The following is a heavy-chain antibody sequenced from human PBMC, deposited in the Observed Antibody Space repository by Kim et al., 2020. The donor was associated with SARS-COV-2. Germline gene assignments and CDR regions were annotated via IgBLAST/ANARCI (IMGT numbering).Heavy chain of an antibody. D-gene: IGHD3-16*01. V-gene: IGHV3-23*01. CDR1: GFFFPRYA. Sequence: GGSLRLSCAASGFFFPRYAMSWVRQAPGKGLEWVSAISPTGDETFYADSVKGRFTISRDDFKNTVYLQMNSLRADDTAVYYCANRLGGTPRYEHWGQ. CDR2: ISPTGDET. CDR3: ANRLGGTPRYEH. J-gene: IGHJ1*01.